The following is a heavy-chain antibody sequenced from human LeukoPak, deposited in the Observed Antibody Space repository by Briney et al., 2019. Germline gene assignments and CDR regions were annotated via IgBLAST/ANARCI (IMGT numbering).Heavy chain of an antibody. Sequence: SETLSLTCAVSGVSISGSYYYWGWIRQPPGKGLEWIGYIYYDGSTNYNPSLRGRVTISVDTPKNQFSLKLSSVTAAETAVYYCAREGRYRYGYNEYHLYMDIWGKGTTVTVSS. CDR2: IYYDGST. J-gene: IGHJ6*03. CDR1: GVSISGSYYY. V-gene: IGHV4-61*05. CDR3: AREGRYRYGYNEYHLYMDI. D-gene: IGHD5-18*01.